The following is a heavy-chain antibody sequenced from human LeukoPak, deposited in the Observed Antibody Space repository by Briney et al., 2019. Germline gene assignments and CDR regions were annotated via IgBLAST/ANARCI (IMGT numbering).Heavy chain of an antibody. Sequence: PGGSLRLSCTASGFTFSNFAMSWVRQAPGKGLEWVSTITGGSGAKYYADSVKGRFTISRDNSKNTLYLQMNSLRAEDTAVYYCAKDKSLIFDYWGQGTLVTVSS. CDR1: GFTFSNFA. CDR2: ITGGSGAK. V-gene: IGHV3-23*01. J-gene: IGHJ4*02. CDR3: AKDKSLIFDY.